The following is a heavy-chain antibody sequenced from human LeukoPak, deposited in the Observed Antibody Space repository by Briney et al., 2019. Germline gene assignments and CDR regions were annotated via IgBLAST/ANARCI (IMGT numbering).Heavy chain of an antibody. Sequence: GGSLRLSCVASWFTLTNHGMHWVRQAPGKGLEWLAVIWYDGSNKYYADSVKGRLTISRDDSKNTLYLQMNSLGAEDTAVYYCGRDRSSRHFDFWGQGTLVIVSS. CDR1: WFTLTNHG. J-gene: IGHJ4*02. CDR2: IWYDGSNK. V-gene: IGHV3-33*01. D-gene: IGHD6-6*01. CDR3: GRDRSSRHFDF.